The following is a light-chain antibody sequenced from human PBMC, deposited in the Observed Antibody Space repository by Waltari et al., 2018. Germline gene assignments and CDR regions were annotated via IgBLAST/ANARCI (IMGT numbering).Light chain of an antibody. CDR3: QNHERLPAT. J-gene: IGKJ1*01. CDR2: AAS. Sequence: VLTQSPGTLSLSPGERATLSCRASQSVSKYLACYQQGPGQAPRLLIYAASTRATGIPDRFSGSGYGTDFSLTISRLEPEDFAVYYCQNHERLPATFGQGTKVEIK. CDR1: QSVSKY. V-gene: IGKV3-20*01.